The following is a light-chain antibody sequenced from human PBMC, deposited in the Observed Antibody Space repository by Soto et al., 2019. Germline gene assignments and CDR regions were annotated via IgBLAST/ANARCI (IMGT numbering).Light chain of an antibody. CDR1: SSDVGGYNH. CDR2: EVR. V-gene: IGLV2-14*01. J-gene: IGLJ1*01. CDR3: SSYTSSSTYV. Sequence: QSALTQPASVSGSPGQSITISCTGTSSDVGGYNHVSWYQQHPGKAPKLIIYEVRNRPSGVSNRLSGSKSGNTASLTISGLQAEDEADYYCSSYTSSSTYVFGTGTKLTVL.